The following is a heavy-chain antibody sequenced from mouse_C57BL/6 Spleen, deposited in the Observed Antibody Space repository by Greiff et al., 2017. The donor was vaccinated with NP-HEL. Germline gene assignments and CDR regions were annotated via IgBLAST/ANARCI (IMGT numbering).Heavy chain of an antibody. CDR2: INPGTGGT. Sequence: QVQLQQSGAELVRPGTSVKVSCKASGYAFTNYLIEWVKQRPGQGLEWIGVINPGTGGTNYNEKFKGKATLTADKSSSTAYMQLSSLTSEDSAVYFCARRGGDYWGQGTTLTVSS. D-gene: IGHD1-1*02. J-gene: IGHJ2*01. CDR1: GYAFTNYL. V-gene: IGHV1-54*01. CDR3: ARRGGDY.